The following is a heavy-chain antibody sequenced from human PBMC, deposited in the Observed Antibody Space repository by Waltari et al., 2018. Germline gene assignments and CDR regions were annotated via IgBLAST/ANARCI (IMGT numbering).Heavy chain of an antibody. V-gene: IGHV3-21*01. CDR3: ARDGPLGDGSGSYLFYYYYYGMDV. J-gene: IGHJ6*02. D-gene: IGHD3-10*01. Sequence: EVQLVESGGGLVKPGGSLRLSCAASGFTFSSYSMNWVRQAPGKGLEWVSSISSSSSYIYYADSVKGRFTISRDNAKNSLYLQMNSLRAEDTAVYYCARDGPLGDGSGSYLFYYYYYGMDVWGQGTTVTVSS. CDR1: GFTFSSYS. CDR2: ISSSSSYI.